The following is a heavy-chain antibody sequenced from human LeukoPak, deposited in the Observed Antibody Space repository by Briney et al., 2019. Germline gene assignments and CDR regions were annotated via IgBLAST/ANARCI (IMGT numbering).Heavy chain of an antibody. CDR3: ASSQQLVPPNFDY. Sequence: SVKVSSKASGGTFSSYAISWVRQAPGQGLEWMGGIIPIFGTANYAQKFQGRVTITTDESTSTAYMELSSLRSEDTAVYYCASSQQLVPPNFDYWGQGTLVTVSS. V-gene: IGHV1-69*05. J-gene: IGHJ4*02. CDR1: GGTFSSYA. D-gene: IGHD6-6*01. CDR2: IIPIFGTA.